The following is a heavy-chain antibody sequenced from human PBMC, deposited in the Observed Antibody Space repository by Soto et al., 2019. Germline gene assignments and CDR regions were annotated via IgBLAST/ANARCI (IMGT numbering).Heavy chain of an antibody. J-gene: IGHJ5*02. CDR1: GYTFTSYD. CDR2: MNPNSGNT. CDR3: ARGKGTSGSRPDP. V-gene: IGHV1-8*01. Sequence: QVQLVQSGAEVRKPGASVKVSCKASGYTFTSYDINWVRQAPGQGLEWMGWMNPNSGNTGYAQKFQGRLTMTRDTSISTAYMELSSLRSDDTAVYYCARGKGTSGSRPDPWGQGTLVTVSS. D-gene: IGHD2-8*01.